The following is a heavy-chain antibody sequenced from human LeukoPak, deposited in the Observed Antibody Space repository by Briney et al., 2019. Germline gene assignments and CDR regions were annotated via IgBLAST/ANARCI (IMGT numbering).Heavy chain of an antibody. Sequence: PGGSLRLSCAASGFTFSTYSMNWVRQAPGKGLEWVSSISSGGTYIHYADSVKGRFIISRDNSKNTMYLQMNSLRAEDTGVYYCAKDSGWIQFIDWGQGTPVTVSS. CDR2: ISSGGTYI. J-gene: IGHJ4*02. V-gene: IGHV3-21*04. CDR1: GFTFSTYS. CDR3: AKDSGWIQFID. D-gene: IGHD5-24*01.